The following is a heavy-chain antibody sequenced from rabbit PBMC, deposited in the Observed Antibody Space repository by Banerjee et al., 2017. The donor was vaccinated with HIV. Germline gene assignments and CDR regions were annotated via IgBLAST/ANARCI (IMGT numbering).Heavy chain of an antibody. Sequence: QSLEESGGDLVKPGASLTLTCTASGFSFSSRNYMCWVRQAPGKGLEWIACIGAASTYYATWAKGRFTISKTSSTTVTLQMTSLTAADTATYFCARDAGYVGSNLWGPGTLVTVS. CDR1: GFSFSSRNY. CDR3: ARDAGYVGSNL. D-gene: IGHD4-2*01. J-gene: IGHJ4*01. CDR2: IGAAST. V-gene: IGHV1S40*01.